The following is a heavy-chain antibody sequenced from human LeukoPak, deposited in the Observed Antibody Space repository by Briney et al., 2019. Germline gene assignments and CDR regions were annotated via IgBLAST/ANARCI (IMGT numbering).Heavy chain of an antibody. D-gene: IGHD2-15*01. CDR2: IKQDGSEK. J-gene: IGHJ4*02. CDR3: ASRSSVAASGPG. V-gene: IGHV3-7*01. Sequence: GGSLRPSCAASGFTFSSYWMSWVRQAPGKGLEWVANIKQDGSEKYYVDSVKGRFTISRDNAKNSLYLQMSSLRAEDTALYYCASRSSVAASGPGWGQGTQVTVSS. CDR1: GFTFSSYW.